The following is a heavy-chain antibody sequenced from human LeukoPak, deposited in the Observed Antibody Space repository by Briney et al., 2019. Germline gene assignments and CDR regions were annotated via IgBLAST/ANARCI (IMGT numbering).Heavy chain of an antibody. V-gene: IGHV3-21*01. Sequence: PGGSLRLSCAASGFTFSSYSMNWVRQAPGKGLEWVSSISSSSSYIYYADSVKGRFTISRDNAKNSLYLQMNSLRAEDTAVYYCARDRAIAAAGYYYYYGMDVWGQGTTVTVSS. CDR2: ISSSSSYI. CDR1: GFTFSSYS. CDR3: ARDRAIAAAGYYYYYGMDV. J-gene: IGHJ6*02. D-gene: IGHD6-13*01.